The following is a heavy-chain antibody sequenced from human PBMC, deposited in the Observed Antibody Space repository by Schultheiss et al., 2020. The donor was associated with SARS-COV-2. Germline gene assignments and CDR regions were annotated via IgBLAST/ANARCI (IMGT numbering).Heavy chain of an antibody. V-gene: IGHV4-61*08. Sequence: SQTLSLTCTVSGGSISSGGYYWSWIRQPPGKGLEWIGYIYYSGSTNYNPSLKSRVTISVDTSKNQFSLKLSSVTAADTAVYYCARVCSSTSCHDYWGQGTLVTVSS. CDR3: ARVCSSTSCHDY. J-gene: IGHJ4*02. CDR2: IYYSGST. CDR1: GGSISSGGYY. D-gene: IGHD2-2*01.